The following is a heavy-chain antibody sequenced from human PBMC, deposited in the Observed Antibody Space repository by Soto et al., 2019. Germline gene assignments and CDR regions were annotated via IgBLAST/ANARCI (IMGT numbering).Heavy chain of an antibody. CDR3: ARVLYYGSGSYSPYGMDV. V-gene: IGHV1-69*01. CDR2: VSPPFRTS. Sequence: QVQLVQSGAEVKKPGSSVKVSCKTSGVSFNNNGIGWVRQAPGHGLEWMGGVSPPFRTSNYARKFQGRISITADAPTGTVNMELRRLTSEDTAQYYCARVLYYGSGSYSPYGMDVWGQGTTVTVSS. CDR1: GVSFNNNG. D-gene: IGHD3-10*01. J-gene: IGHJ6*02.